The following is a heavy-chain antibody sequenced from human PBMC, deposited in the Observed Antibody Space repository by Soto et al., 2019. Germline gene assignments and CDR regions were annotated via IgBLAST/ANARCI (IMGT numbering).Heavy chain of an antibody. Sequence: PGGSLRLSCAASGFTFSSYGMHWVRQAPGKGLEWVAVISYDGSNKYYADAVKGRFTISRDNSKSTLYLQMNSLRAEDTAVYYCGKGRSYYYYYGVDVWGQGTTVTVSS. CDR3: GKGRSYYYYYGVDV. CDR2: ISYDGSNK. J-gene: IGHJ6*02. CDR1: GFTFSSYG. V-gene: IGHV3-30*18. D-gene: IGHD1-26*01.